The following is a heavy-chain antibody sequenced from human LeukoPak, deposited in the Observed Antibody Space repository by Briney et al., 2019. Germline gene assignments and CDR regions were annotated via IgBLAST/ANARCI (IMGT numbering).Heavy chain of an antibody. CDR3: ARSPNDYGDHDAFDI. CDR1: GGSISSGDYY. V-gene: IGHV4-30-4*08. J-gene: IGHJ3*02. D-gene: IGHD4-17*01. Sequence: PSQTLSLTCTVSGGSISSGDYYWSWIRQPPGKGLEWIGYNYYSGSTYYNPSLKSRVTISVDTSKNQFSLKLSSVTAADTAVYYCARSPNDYGDHDAFDIWGQGTMVTVSS. CDR2: NYYSGST.